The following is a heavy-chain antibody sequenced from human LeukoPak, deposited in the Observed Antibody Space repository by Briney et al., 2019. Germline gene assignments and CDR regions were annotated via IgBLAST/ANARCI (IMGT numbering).Heavy chain of an antibody. D-gene: IGHD3-22*01. CDR1: GSPFTSYW. V-gene: IGHV5-51*01. Sequence: GGPRQTSGKASGSPFTSYWISGAGQIPGKGLEWMGIIYPADSDTTYSPSFQGQVTISADKTSPSACLQWSSLKASDTAMYSFARRYDYNRSGLEAFDTWGHGTTVTVSS. CDR2: IYPADSDT. J-gene: IGHJ3*02. CDR3: ARRYDYNRSGLEAFDT.